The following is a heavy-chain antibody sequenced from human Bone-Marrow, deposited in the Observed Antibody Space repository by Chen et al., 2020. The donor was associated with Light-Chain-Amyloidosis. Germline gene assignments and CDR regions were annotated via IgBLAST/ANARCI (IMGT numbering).Heavy chain of an antibody. CDR3: ARRRDGYNFDY. J-gene: IGHJ4*02. CDR2: IYPVDSVA. V-gene: IGHV5-51*01. Sequence: EVKLEQSGPEVKKPGESRKISCKGSGYTFPNYWIGWVRQMPGKGLEWMEVIYPVDSVARYIPSFEGPGTISADKSIPTAYLQWRSLKASDTAMYYCARRRDGYNFDYWGQGTLVTVSS. CDR1: GYTFPNYW. D-gene: IGHD5-12*01.